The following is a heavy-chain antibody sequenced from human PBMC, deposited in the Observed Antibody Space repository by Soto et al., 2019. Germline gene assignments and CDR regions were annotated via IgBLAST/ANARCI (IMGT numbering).Heavy chain of an antibody. J-gene: IGHJ4*02. CDR2: IYYGGST. CDR1: GCSISSGGYY. V-gene: IGHV4-31*03. CDR3: ARGHMGDTAMGWGYYFDY. D-gene: IGHD5-18*01. Sequence: SETLSLTCTVSGCSISSGGYYWSWIRQHPGKGLEWIGYIYYGGSTYYNPSLKSRVTISVDTSKNQFSLKLSSVTAADTAVYYCARGHMGDTAMGWGYYFDYWGQGTLVTVSS.